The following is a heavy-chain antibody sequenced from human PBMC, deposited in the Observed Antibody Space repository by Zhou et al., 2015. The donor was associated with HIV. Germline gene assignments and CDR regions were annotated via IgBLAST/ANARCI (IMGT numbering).Heavy chain of an antibody. CDR3: ARDHSGTSCYRCDPWFDP. V-gene: IGHV1-69*08. J-gene: IGHJ5*02. Sequence: QVQLVQSGAEVKKPGSSVKVSCKASGGTFSSYTISWVRQAPGQGLEWMGRIIPILGIANYAQKFQGRVTITADKSTSTAYMELSSLRSEDTAVYYCARDHSGTSCYRCDPWFDPWGQGTLVTVSS. D-gene: IGHD2-2*02. CDR2: IIPILGIA. CDR1: GGTFSSYT.